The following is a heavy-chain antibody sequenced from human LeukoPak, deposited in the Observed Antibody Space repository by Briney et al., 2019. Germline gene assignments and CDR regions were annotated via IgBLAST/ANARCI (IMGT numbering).Heavy chain of an antibody. CDR3: ARGPYEQHSSGWYRLNDAFDI. CDR1: GFKFSSYA. J-gene: IGHJ3*02. D-gene: IGHD6-19*01. CDR2: ISYDGSNK. Sequence: PGRSLRLSCAASGFKFSSYALDWVRQAPGKGLEWVAVISYDGSNKYYADSVKGRFTISRDNSKNTLYLQMNSLRAEDTAVYYCARGPYEQHSSGWYRLNDAFDIWGQGTMVTVSS. V-gene: IGHV3-30-3*01.